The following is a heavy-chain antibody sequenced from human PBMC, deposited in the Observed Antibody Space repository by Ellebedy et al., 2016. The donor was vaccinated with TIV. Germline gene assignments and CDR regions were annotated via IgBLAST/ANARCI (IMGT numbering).Heavy chain of an antibody. V-gene: IGHV1-18*04. CDR3: ARGGLGATTLTDY. D-gene: IGHD1-26*01. Sequence: ASVKVSCKASGYTFTSHGISWVRQAPGQGLEWMGWTSAYNGNTDFAQKLQGRVTMTTDTSTSTAYMELRGLRSDDTAVYYCARGGLGATTLTDYWGQGTLVTVSS. CDR1: GYTFTSHG. CDR2: TSAYNGNT. J-gene: IGHJ4*02.